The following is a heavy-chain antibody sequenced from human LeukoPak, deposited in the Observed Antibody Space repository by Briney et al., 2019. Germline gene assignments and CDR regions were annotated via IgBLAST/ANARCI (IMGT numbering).Heavy chain of an antibody. D-gene: IGHD3-22*01. Sequence: SGPTLGETTKNPTLTCTLSGFSLSTSGGGVGWIPHPPGKGPGWLALIYWNDDKRYSPSLKSRLTITKDTSKNQVVLTMTNMDPVDTATYYCARDYYDSIYGMDVWGQGTTVTVSS. J-gene: IGHJ6*02. CDR3: ARDYYDSIYGMDV. CDR2: IYWNDDK. V-gene: IGHV2-5*01. CDR1: GFSLSTSGGG.